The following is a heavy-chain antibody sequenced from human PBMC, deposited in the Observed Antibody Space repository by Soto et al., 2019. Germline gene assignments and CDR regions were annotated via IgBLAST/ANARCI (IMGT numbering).Heavy chain of an antibody. CDR2: IYYSGAT. V-gene: IGHV4-59*01. Sequence: VQLQESGPGLVKPSETLSLTCTVSNGSIIHYYWSWIRQPPGKGPEWMGYIYYSGATNYNPSLMSRVSMSVEMARDQLALKLNSVTAADTAVYFWAIRLTLATTTGDGFVIWGRGTLVTVSS. D-gene: IGHD4-17*01. CDR3: AIRLTLATTTGDGFVI. J-gene: IGHJ3*02. CDR1: NGSIIHYY.